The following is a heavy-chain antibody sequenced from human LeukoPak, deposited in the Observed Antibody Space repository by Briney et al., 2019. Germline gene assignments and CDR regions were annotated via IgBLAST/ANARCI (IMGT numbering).Heavy chain of an antibody. D-gene: IGHD3-22*01. Sequence: SETLFLTCTVSGVSVSSGSYYWRWIRQPPGKGLEWIGYIYYSGSTNYNPSLKSRVTISVDTSKNQFSLKLSSVTAADTAVYYCARSSTYYYDSSGYFDYWGQGTLVTVSS. J-gene: IGHJ4*02. CDR3: ARSSTYYYDSSGYFDY. V-gene: IGHV4-61*01. CDR2: IYYSGST. CDR1: GVSVSSGSYY.